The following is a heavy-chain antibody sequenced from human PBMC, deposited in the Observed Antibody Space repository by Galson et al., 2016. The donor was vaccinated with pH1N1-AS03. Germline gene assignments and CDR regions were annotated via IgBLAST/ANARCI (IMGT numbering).Heavy chain of an antibody. D-gene: IGHD3-3*01. Sequence: SLRLSCAASGFAFSNYPIIWVRQAPGKGLEWISYISAGGSIITYADSVKGRFTVSRDNVRNSAYLEMNSLRVDDSSLYFCARGGDSSDIWGQGTLVTVSS. J-gene: IGHJ4*02. V-gene: IGHV3-48*03. CDR2: ISAGGSII. CDR3: ARGGDSSDI. CDR1: GFAFSNYP.